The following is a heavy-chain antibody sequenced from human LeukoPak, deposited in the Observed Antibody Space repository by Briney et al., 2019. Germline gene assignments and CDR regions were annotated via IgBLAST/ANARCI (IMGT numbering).Heavy chain of an antibody. CDR2: ISYDGSNK. V-gene: IGHV3-30-3*01. J-gene: IGHJ4*02. CDR3: ARDQAVIIPAGIVRELDY. D-gene: IGHD2-2*02. Sequence: GGSLRLSCAATGFTFSSYAMHWVRQAPGKGLEWVAVISYDGSNKYYADSVKGRFTISRDNSKNTLYLQMNSLRAEDTAVYYCARDQAVIIPAGIVRELDYWGQGTLVTVSS. CDR1: GFTFSSYA.